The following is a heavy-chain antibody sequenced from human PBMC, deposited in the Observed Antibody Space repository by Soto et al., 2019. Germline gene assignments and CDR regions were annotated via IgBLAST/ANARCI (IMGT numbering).Heavy chain of an antibody. J-gene: IGHJ4*02. CDR1: GGTFSSYA. Sequence: QVQLVQSVAEVKKPGSSVKVSCKASGGTFSSYAISWVRQAPGQGLEWMGGIIPIFGTANYAKTFQGRVTITADESTSTAYMELSSLRSEDTAVYYCARDGDSSSSFAFDYWGQGPLVTVSA. D-gene: IGHD6-6*01. CDR3: ARDGDSSSSFAFDY. CDR2: IIPIFGTA. V-gene: IGHV1-69*12.